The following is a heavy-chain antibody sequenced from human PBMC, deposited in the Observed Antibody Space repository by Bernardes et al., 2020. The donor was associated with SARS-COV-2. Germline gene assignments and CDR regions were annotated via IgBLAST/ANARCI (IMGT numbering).Heavy chain of an antibody. Sequence: GGSLRLSCKASGFTFSAYSMNWVRQAPGKGLEWVSSISTRNTYISYVDSVKGRFTISRDDAKNSLYLQMNSLRAEDTAVYYCARVFSGNDYWGQGTLVSVSS. V-gene: IGHV3-21*01. CDR2: ISTRNTYI. J-gene: IGHJ4*02. CDR3: ARVFSGNDY. D-gene: IGHD3-10*01. CDR1: GFTFSAYS.